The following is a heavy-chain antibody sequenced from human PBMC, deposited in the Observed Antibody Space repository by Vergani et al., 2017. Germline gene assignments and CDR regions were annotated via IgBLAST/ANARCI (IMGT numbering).Heavy chain of an antibody. D-gene: IGHD2-2*02. V-gene: IGHV4-39*01. J-gene: IGHJ4*02. Sequence: QLQLQESGPGLVKPSETLSLTCTVSGGSISSSSYYWGWIRQPPGKGLEWIGSIYYSGSTYYNPSLKSRVTISVDTSKNQFSLKLSSVTAADTAVYYCARAVWPDCSSTSCYTGNQYYFDYWGQGTLVTVSS. CDR2: IYYSGST. CDR1: GGSISSSSYY. CDR3: ARAVWPDCSSTSCYTGNQYYFDY.